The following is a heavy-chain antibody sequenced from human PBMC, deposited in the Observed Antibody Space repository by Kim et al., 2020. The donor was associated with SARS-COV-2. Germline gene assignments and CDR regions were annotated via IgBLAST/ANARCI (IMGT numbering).Heavy chain of an antibody. D-gene: IGHD6-13*01. V-gene: IGHV3-33*03. J-gene: IGHJ6*02. Sequence: ADSVKRRFTISRDKSKNTLYLQMNSLRAEDTAVYYCAKDRSSSSFYGMDVWGQGTTVTVSS. CDR3: AKDRSSSSFYGMDV.